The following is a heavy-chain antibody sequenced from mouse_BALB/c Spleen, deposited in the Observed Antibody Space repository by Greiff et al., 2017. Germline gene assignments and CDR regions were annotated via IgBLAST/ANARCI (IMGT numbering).Heavy chain of an antibody. Sequence: VQLQQSGAELVKPGASVKLSCKASGYTFTSYYMYWVKQRPGQGLEWIGEINPSNGGTNFNEKFKSKATLTVDKSSSTAYMQLSSLTSEDSAVYYCTRYTKNFDYWGQGTTLTVSS. CDR3: TRYTKNFDY. J-gene: IGHJ2*01. CDR2: INPSNGGT. CDR1: GYTFTSYY. D-gene: IGHD2-12*01. V-gene: IGHV1S81*02.